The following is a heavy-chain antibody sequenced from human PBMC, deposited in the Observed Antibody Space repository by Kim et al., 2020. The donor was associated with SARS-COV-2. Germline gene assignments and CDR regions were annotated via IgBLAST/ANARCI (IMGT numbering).Heavy chain of an antibody. Sequence: SETLSLTCTVSGGSISSYYWSWIRQPPGKGLEWIGYIYYSGSTNYNPSLKSRVTISVDTSKNQFSLKLSSVTAADTAVYYCARDTGGGRRAYYGSGTGWFDPWGQGTLVTVSS. CDR2: IYYSGST. V-gene: IGHV4-59*01. D-gene: IGHD3-10*01. J-gene: IGHJ5*02. CDR1: GGSISSYY. CDR3: ARDTGGGRRAYYGSGTGWFDP.